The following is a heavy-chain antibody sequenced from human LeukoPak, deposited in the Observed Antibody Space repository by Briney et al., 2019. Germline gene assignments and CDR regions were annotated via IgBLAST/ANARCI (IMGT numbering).Heavy chain of an antibody. Sequence: ASVKVSCKVSGYTLTELSMHWVRQAPGKGLEWMGGFDPEDGETIYAQKFQGRVTMTEDTSTDTAYMELRSLRSDDTAVYYCARGRYYYGSGSPYGFDPWGQGTLVTVSS. CDR1: GYTLTELS. CDR3: ARGRYYYGSGSPYGFDP. CDR2: FDPEDGET. D-gene: IGHD3-10*01. V-gene: IGHV1-24*01. J-gene: IGHJ5*02.